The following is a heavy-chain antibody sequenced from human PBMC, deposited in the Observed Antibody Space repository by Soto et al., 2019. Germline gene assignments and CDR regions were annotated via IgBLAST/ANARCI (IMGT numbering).Heavy chain of an antibody. CDR1: GISVSDNY. J-gene: IGHJ5*02. CDR2: IYVGGST. V-gene: IGHV3-66*01. CDR3: ATSPAAIWNWFDP. Sequence: EVQLVESGGHSVQPGGSLRLSCVVSGISVSDNYMAWVRQAPGKGLEWVSFIYVGGSTYYADSVKGRFTISRDNSENAVYLQMNTLRVDDTAVYYCATSPAAIWNWFDPWGQGALVTVSS.